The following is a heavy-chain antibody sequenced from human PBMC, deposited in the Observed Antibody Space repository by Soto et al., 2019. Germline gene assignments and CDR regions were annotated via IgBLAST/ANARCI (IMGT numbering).Heavy chain of an antibody. D-gene: IGHD5-18*01. Sequence: GGSLRLSCAASGFTFSSYAMSWVRQAPGKGLEWVSAISGSGGSTYYADSVKGRFTISRDNSKNTLYLQMNSLRAEDTAVYYCARVEMDTIKGNAFDIWGQGTMVYVSS. CDR3: ARVEMDTIKGNAFDI. CDR1: GFTFSSYA. V-gene: IGHV3-23*01. J-gene: IGHJ3*02. CDR2: ISGSGGST.